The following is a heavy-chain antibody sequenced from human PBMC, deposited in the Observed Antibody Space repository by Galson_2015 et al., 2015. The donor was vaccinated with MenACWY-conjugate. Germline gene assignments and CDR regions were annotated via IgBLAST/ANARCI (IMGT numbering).Heavy chain of an antibody. Sequence: CAIYGDSVSSHSATWNWIRQSPSRGLEWLGRTYYRSKWYKVYAVSVKSRITINPDTSKNQISLQLNSVTPEDTAVYYCARWDPSHTAYRPSTDQINDAFDVWG. D-gene: IGHD2-21*01. J-gene: IGHJ3*01. CDR1: GDSVSSHSAT. V-gene: IGHV6-1*01. CDR3: ARWDPSHTAYRPSTDQINDAFDV. CDR2: TYYRSKWYK.